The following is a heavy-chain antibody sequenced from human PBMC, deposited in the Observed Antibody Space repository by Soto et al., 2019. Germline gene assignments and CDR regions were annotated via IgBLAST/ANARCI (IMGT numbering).Heavy chain of an antibody. CDR2: ISWDGGST. Sequence: VLSLRLPCAASGFTFDDYTMHWVRQAPGKGLEWVSLISWDGGSTYYADSVKGRFTISRDNSKNSLYLQMNSLRTEDTALYYCAKDIYDFWSGSGMDVWGQGTTVTVSS. CDR3: AKDIYDFWSGSGMDV. D-gene: IGHD3-3*01. J-gene: IGHJ6*02. CDR1: GFTFDDYT. V-gene: IGHV3-43*01.